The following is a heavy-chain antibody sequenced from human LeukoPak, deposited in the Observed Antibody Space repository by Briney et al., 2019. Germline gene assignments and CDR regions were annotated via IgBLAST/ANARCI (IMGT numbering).Heavy chain of an antibody. Sequence: GGSPTLSCAASGFPFSTYSMNWVRQAPGKGLEWVSYISDSSRTEYYADSVKGRFTISRDNAKNSLYLQMNSLRDEDTALYYCARDYYSGTWRGYGMDVWGQGTTVTVSS. CDR3: ARDYYSGTWRGYGMDV. D-gene: IGHD5-12*01. V-gene: IGHV3-48*02. CDR2: ISDSSRTE. CDR1: GFPFSTYS. J-gene: IGHJ6*02.